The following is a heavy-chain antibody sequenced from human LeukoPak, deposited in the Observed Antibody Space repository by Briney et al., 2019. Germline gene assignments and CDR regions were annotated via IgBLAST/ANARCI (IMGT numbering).Heavy chain of an antibody. CDR3: ARSLEDLWLTIWDAFDI. CDR2: INHSGST. Sequence: SETLSLTCAVYGGSFSGYYWSWIRQPPGKGLEWIGEINHSGSTNYNPSLKSRVTISVDTSKNQFSLKLSSVTAADTAVYYCARSLEDLWLTIWDAFDIWGQGTMVTVSS. CDR1: GGSFSGYY. D-gene: IGHD5-18*01. V-gene: IGHV4-34*01. J-gene: IGHJ3*02.